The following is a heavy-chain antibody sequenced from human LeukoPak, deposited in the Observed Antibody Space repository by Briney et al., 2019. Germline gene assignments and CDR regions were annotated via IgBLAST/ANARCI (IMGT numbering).Heavy chain of an antibody. V-gene: IGHV3-23*01. CDR3: ARGFYSSSP. CDR1: GFTFSNYA. CDR2: ISGSGGST. D-gene: IGHD6-6*01. J-gene: IGHJ4*02. Sequence: PGGSLRLSCAASGFTFSNYAMNWVRQAPGRGLEWVSAISGSGGSTYYADSVKGRFTLSRDNSKTSLYLQMNSLRAEDTAVYYCARGFYSSSPWGQGILVTVSS.